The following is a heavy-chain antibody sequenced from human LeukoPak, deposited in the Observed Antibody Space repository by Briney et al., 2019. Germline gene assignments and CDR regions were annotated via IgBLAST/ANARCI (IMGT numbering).Heavy chain of an antibody. J-gene: IGHJ1*01. Sequence: PGGSLRLSCAASGFTFSSYGMHWVRQAPGKGLEWVAVISYDGSNKYYADSVKGRFTISRDNSKNTLYLQMNSLRAEDTAVYYCARDGPFSSEYFQHWGQGTLVTVSS. CDR1: GFTFSSYG. V-gene: IGHV3-30*03. CDR3: ARDGPFSSEYFQH. CDR2: ISYDGSNK.